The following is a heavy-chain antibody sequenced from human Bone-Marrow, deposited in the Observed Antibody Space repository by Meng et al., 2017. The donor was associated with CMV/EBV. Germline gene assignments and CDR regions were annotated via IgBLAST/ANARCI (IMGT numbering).Heavy chain of an antibody. CDR2: ISSSSTI. Sequence: GGSLRLSCAASGFTFSSYSMNWVRQAPGKGLEWVSSISSSSTIYYADSVKGRFTISRDNAKNSLYLQMNSLRAEDTAVYYCARDGVIAAAVPNWFDPWGQGTLVTVSS. V-gene: IGHV3-69-1*01. D-gene: IGHD6-13*01. CDR1: GFTFSSYS. CDR3: ARDGVIAAAVPNWFDP. J-gene: IGHJ5*02.